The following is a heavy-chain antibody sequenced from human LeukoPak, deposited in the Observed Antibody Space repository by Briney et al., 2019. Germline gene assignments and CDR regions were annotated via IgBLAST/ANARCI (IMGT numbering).Heavy chain of an antibody. Sequence: GGSLRLSCAASGFTFSSSDMHWVRQATGKGLEWVSATGTVGDTYYAASVKGRFTISRDNAKNSLYLQMNSLRAEDTAVYYCAELGITMIGGVWGKGTTVTISS. CDR2: TGTVGDT. D-gene: IGHD3-10*02. V-gene: IGHV3-13*01. CDR3: AELGITMIGGV. J-gene: IGHJ6*04. CDR1: GFTFSSSD.